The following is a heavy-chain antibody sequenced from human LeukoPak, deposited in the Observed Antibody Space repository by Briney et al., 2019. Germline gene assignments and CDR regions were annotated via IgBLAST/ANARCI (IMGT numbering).Heavy chain of an antibody. CDR1: GFTVSSNY. CDR2: IYSGGST. V-gene: IGHV3-66*01. CDR3: AKGKLWLGDYYYYMDV. D-gene: IGHD5-18*01. J-gene: IGHJ6*03. Sequence: GGSLRLSCAASGFTVSSNYMSWVRQAPGKGLEWVSVIYSGGSTYYADSVKGRFTISRDNSKNTLYLQMNSLRAEDTAVYYCAKGKLWLGDYYYYMDVWGKGTTVTVSS.